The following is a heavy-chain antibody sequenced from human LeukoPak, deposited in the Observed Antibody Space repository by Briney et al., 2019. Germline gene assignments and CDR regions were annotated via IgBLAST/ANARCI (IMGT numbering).Heavy chain of an antibody. CDR3: AKDPRSGYSGYDHFDY. Sequence: PGGSLRLSCVASGFTFSVYTMNWVRQAPGKGLEWVSSISSSSSYMYYADSVRGRFTISRDNAKNSLYLQMNSLRAEDTAVYYCAKDPRSGYSGYDHFDYWGQGTLVTVSS. CDR1: GFTFSVYT. D-gene: IGHD5-12*01. V-gene: IGHV3-21*01. CDR2: ISSSSSYM. J-gene: IGHJ4*02.